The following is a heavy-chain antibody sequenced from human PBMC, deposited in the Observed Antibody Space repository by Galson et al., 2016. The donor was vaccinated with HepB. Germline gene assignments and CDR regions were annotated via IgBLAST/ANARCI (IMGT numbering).Heavy chain of an antibody. Sequence: SETLSLTCAVSGGSIRSSNWWTWVRQPPGKGLEWIGEIYHDGRTNYNPSLKSRVIITVDNSKNHFSLNLYSVTVADTAMYYCARANNAGFHNWVDPWGQGTLVTVSS. CDR1: GGSIRSSNW. CDR2: IYHDGRT. D-gene: IGHD1-14*01. V-gene: IGHV4-4*02. CDR3: ARANNAGFHNWVDP. J-gene: IGHJ5*02.